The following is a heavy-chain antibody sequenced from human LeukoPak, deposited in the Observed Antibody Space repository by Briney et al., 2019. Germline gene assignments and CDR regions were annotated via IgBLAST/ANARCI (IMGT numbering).Heavy chain of an antibody. CDR3: ATATQPRGYFLH. CDR2: ISVNNGGT. V-gene: IGHV1-18*01. J-gene: IGHJ1*01. Sequence: ASVTVSCMASGYTFTTYSLAWVRQAPGQSLEGMGWISVNNGGTNYAQSFQDRVTLTRDTSTNTAYLELRSLRSDDTAIIYCATATQPRGYFLHWGQGTLVTVSS. CDR1: GYTFTTYS. D-gene: IGHD2-2*01.